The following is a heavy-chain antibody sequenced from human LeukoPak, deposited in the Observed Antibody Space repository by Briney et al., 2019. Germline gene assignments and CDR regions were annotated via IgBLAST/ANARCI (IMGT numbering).Heavy chain of an antibody. CDR1: GFTFSSYA. J-gene: IGHJ6*02. V-gene: IGHV3-30-3*01. Sequence: GGSLRLSCAASGFTFSSYAMHWVRQAPGKGLEWVAVISYDGGNKYYADSVKGRFTISRDNSKNTLYLQMNSLRAEDTAVYYCARGEYSSGWYPYYYYYYGMDVWGQGTTVTVSS. D-gene: IGHD6-19*01. CDR2: ISYDGGNK. CDR3: ARGEYSSGWYPYYYYYYGMDV.